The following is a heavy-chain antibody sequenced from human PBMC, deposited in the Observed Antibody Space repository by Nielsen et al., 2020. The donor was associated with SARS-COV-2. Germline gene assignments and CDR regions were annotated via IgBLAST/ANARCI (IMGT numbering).Heavy chain of an antibody. D-gene: IGHD2-2*01. CDR2: ISYDGSNK. CDR1: GFTFSSYA. Sequence: GESLKISCAASGFTFSSYAMHWVRQAPGKGLEWVAVISYDGSNKYYADSVKGRFTISRDNSKNTLYLQMNSLRAEDTAVYYCARDRGRGDGLPAADYYGMDVWGQETTVTVSS. V-gene: IGHV3-30*04. CDR3: ARDRGRGDGLPAADYYGMDV. J-gene: IGHJ6*02.